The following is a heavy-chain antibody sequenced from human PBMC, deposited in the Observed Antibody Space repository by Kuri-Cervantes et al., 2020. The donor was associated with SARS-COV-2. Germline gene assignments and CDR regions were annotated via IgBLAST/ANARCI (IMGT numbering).Heavy chain of an antibody. CDR1: GFTFSSYE. J-gene: IGHJ4*02. CDR2: ISSSGSTI. D-gene: IGHD3-22*01. Sequence: GGSLRLSCAASGFTFSSYEMNWVRQAPGKGLEWVSYISSSGSTIYYADSVKGRFTISRDNAKNSLFLQMNSLRAEDTAVYYCAKDPRGVVVITTLFDYWGQGTLVTVSS. CDR3: AKDPRGVVVITTLFDY. V-gene: IGHV3-48*03.